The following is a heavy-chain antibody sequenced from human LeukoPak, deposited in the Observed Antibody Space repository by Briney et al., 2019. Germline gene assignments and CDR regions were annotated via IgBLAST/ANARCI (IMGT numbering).Heavy chain of an antibody. D-gene: IGHD2-2*01. Sequence: GGSLRLSCAASGFTFSDYYMSWIRQAPGKGLEWVPYISSSGNTILYADSVKGRFTVSRDNAKNSLYLQMNGLRAEDTAVYYCARGRCSGASCYGYNWFDPWGQGTLVTVSS. CDR1: GFTFSDYY. V-gene: IGHV3-11*01. CDR3: ARGRCSGASCYGYNWFDP. J-gene: IGHJ5*02. CDR2: ISSSGNTI.